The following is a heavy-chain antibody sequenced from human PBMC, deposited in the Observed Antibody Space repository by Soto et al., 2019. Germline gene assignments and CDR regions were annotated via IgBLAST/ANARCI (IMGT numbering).Heavy chain of an antibody. D-gene: IGHD2-2*01. CDR2: TRDKANSYTT. CDR1: GFTFSDHY. Sequence: EVQLVESGGGLVQPGGSLRLSCAASGFTFSDHYMDWVRQAPGKGLEWVGRTRDKANSYTTEYAASVKGRFIISRDDSKNSLYLQMNSLKAYDTAVYYCARRDQISRRTFDYWGQGTLVTVSS. J-gene: IGHJ4*02. V-gene: IGHV3-72*01. CDR3: ARRDQISRRTFDY.